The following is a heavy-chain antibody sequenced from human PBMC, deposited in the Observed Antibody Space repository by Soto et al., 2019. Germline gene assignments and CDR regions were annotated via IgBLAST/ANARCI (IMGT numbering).Heavy chain of an antibody. J-gene: IGHJ3*02. CDR2: ISGSGGST. D-gene: IGHD6-19*01. CDR3: AKKRRAGETNDAFDI. Sequence: PGXSLRLSCAASGFTFSSDAISWVLQAPGKGLEWGLAISGSGGSTYYADSVKGRFTISRDNSKNTLYLQMNSLRAADTAVYYCAKKRRAGETNDAFDIWGQGTMVTVSS. V-gene: IGHV3-23*01. CDR1: GFTFSSDA.